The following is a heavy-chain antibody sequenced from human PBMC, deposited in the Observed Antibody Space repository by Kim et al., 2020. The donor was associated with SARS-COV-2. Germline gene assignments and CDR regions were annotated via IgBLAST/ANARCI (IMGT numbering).Heavy chain of an antibody. CDR2: ISTTSAYI. J-gene: IGHJ4*01. Sequence: GGSLRLSCAASGFTFGSYTINWVRQAPGKGLEWVSSISTTSAYIYYAASVKGRFTISRDNAKNSLFLQMNSLTAEDTAVYYCARDSHYSSSSGYYPDYWG. V-gene: IGHV3-21*01. D-gene: IGHD3-22*01. CDR1: GFTFGSYT. CDR3: ARDSHYSSSSGYYPDY.